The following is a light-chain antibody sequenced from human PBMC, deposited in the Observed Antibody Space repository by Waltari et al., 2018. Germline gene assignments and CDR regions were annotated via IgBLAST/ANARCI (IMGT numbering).Light chain of an antibody. V-gene: IGKV4-1*01. Sequence: DIVMTQSPDSLAVSLGGRPTIHCKSSQSYLSSSNNKNYLAWYQQKPGQPPKLIIYWASTRESGVPYRFSGSESGTDFTLTISSLQAEDVAVYYCQQYDNSPLTFGGGTKVEIK. CDR2: WAS. CDR3: QQYDNSPLT. CDR1: QSYLSSSNNKNY. J-gene: IGKJ4*01.